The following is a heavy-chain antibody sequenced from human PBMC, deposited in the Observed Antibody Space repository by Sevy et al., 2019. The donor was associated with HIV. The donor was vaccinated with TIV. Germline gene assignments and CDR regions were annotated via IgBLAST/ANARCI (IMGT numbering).Heavy chain of an antibody. V-gene: IGHV6-1*01. CDR1: GDTVSSDSAA. CDR3: SRDHNFVLDF. CDR2: TYYRSTWHK. J-gene: IGHJ4*02. D-gene: IGHD1-20*01. Sequence: SQTLSLTCAISGDTVSSDSAAWNWIRQSPARGLGWLGRTYYRSTWHKDYATSLNSRMTINPATSKNQFSLQLKSVTPEDTAVYYCSRDHNFVLDFWGQGILVTVSS.